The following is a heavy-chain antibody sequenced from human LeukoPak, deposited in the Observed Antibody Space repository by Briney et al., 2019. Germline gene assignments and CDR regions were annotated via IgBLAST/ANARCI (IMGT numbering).Heavy chain of an antibody. CDR3: ATTSVYSYGYFDY. CDR1: GGSIRSSSYY. J-gene: IGHJ4*02. V-gene: IGHV4-39*01. D-gene: IGHD5-18*01. Sequence: SETLSLTCTVSGGSIRSSSYYWGWIRQPPGKGLEWTGSIYYSGSTYYNPPLKSRVTISVDTSKNQFSLKLSSVTAADTAVYYCATTSVYSYGYFDYWGQGTLVTVSS. CDR2: IYYSGST.